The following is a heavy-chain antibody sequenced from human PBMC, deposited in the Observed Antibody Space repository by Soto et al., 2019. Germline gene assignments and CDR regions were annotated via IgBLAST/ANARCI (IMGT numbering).Heavy chain of an antibody. CDR2: IRGKARGHTT. D-gene: IGHD2-15*01. J-gene: IGHJ4*02. V-gene: IGHV3-72*01. CDR1: GFTFTDHH. CDR3: TSDGNNYSFAY. Sequence: EVQVVESGGGLVQPGGSLRLSCAASGFTFTDHHMDWVRQAPGKGLEWIGRIRGKARGHTTEYAASVRGRFTISRDDSKNSIYMQMNSLKTEDTAVYYCTSDGNNYSFAYWGQGTLVTVSS.